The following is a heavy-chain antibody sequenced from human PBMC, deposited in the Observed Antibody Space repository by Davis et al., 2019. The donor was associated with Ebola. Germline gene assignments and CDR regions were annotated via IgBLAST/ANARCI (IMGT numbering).Heavy chain of an antibody. CDR3: ARHPSDEYGMDV. CDR2: IDPSDSHI. V-gene: IGHV5-51*01. Sequence: GESLKISCTGSGYSFTNYWIGWVRQMPGKGLEWIGIIDPSDSHIRYSPSFQGHVTISVDKSISTAYLQWSSLKASDTAMYHCARHPSDEYGMDVWGQGTTVTVSS. J-gene: IGHJ6*02. CDR1: GYSFTNYW.